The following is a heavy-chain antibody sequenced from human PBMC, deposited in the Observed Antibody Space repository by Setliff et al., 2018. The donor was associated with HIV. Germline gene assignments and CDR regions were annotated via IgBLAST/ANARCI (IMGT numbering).Heavy chain of an antibody. Sequence: ASVKVSCKASGYMFSGFHMHWVRQAAGQGLEWMGRINPNSGGTNYAQKFQGRVTMTTDTSTSTAYMELRSLRSDDTAVYYCARSVAENYYYYYMDVWGKGTTVTVSS. CDR1: GYMFSGFH. CDR3: ARSVAENYYYYYMDV. CDR2: INPNSGGT. V-gene: IGHV1-2*06. J-gene: IGHJ6*03.